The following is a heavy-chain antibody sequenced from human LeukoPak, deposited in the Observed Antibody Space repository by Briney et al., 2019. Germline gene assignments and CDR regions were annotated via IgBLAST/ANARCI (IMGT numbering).Heavy chain of an antibody. D-gene: IGHD3-22*01. CDR2: VSNSGDYI. Sequence: PGGSLRLSCAASGFSFSSYRMNWVRQAPGKGLEWVSSVSNSGDYIHYADSVKGRFTISRDNSKNSLYLQMNSLRAEDTAVYYCAKDGSDSSGYYYGNYWGQGTLVTVSS. CDR3: AKDGSDSSGYYYGNY. V-gene: IGHV3-21*06. J-gene: IGHJ4*02. CDR1: GFSFSSYR.